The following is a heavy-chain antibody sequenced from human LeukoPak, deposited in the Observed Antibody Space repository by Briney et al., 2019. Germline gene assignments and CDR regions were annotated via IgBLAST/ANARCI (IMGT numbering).Heavy chain of an antibody. J-gene: IGHJ4*02. D-gene: IGHD6-13*01. V-gene: IGHV3-9*01. CDR1: GFTFDDYA. CDR2: ISWNSGSI. CDR3: AKDSSSWNYFDY. Sequence: PGRSLRLSCAASGFTFDDYAMHWVRQAPGKGLEWVSGISWNSGSIGYADSVKGRFTISRDNAKNSLYLQMNSLRAEDTALYYCAKDSSSWNYFDYWGQGTLVTVSS.